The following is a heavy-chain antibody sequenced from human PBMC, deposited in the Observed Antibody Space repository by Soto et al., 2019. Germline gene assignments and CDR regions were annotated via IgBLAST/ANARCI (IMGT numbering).Heavy chain of an antibody. CDR3: AREKVVTTGLGAFDI. CDR2: IYYSGST. V-gene: IGHV4-30-4*01. Sequence: KPSETLSLTCTVSGGSISSGDYYWSWIRQPPGKGLEWIGYIYYSGSTYYNPSLKSRVTISVDTSKNQFSLKLSSVTAADTAVYYCAREKVVTTGLGAFDIWGQGTMVTVSS. D-gene: IGHD4-4*01. CDR1: GGSISSGDYY. J-gene: IGHJ3*02.